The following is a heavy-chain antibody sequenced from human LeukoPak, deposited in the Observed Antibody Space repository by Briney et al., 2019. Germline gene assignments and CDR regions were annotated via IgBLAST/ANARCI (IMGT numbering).Heavy chain of an antibody. CDR3: AKDAVRGVMRYYFDY. CDR2: ISYDGSNK. V-gene: IGHV3-30*18. J-gene: IGHJ4*02. Sequence: GRSLRLSCAASGFIFSSYGMHWVRQAPGKGLEWVAVISYDGSNKYYADSVKGRFTISRDNSKNTLYLQMNSLRAEDTAVYYCAKDAVRGVMRYYFDYWGQGTLVTVSS. CDR1: GFIFSSYG. D-gene: IGHD3-10*01.